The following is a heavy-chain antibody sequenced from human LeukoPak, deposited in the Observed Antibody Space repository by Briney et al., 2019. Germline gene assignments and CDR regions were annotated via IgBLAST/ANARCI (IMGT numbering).Heavy chain of an antibody. CDR2: ISYSGST. V-gene: IGHV4-39*07. Sequence: SETLSLTCTVSGGSISSNNYYWGWIRQPPGKGLEWIGSISYSGSTYYNPSLKSRVTISIGTSRNQFSLKVTSVTAADTAIYYCAREGLDYGGTLNWFDPWGQGTLVTVSS. CDR3: AREGLDYGGTLNWFDP. CDR1: GGSISSNNYY. D-gene: IGHD4-23*01. J-gene: IGHJ5*02.